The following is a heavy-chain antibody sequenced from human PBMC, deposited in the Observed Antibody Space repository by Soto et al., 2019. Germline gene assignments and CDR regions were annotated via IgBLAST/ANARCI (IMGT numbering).Heavy chain of an antibody. CDR3: AREVPAARDDYYYYMDV. CDR1: GYTFTSYD. J-gene: IGHJ6*03. V-gene: IGHV1-8*01. D-gene: IGHD2-2*01. CDR2: MNPNSGNT. Sequence: QVQLVQSGAEVKKPGASVKVSCKASGYTFTSYDINWVRQATGQGLEWMGWMNPNSGNTGYAQKFQGRVTMTRNTSISTAYMELSSLRSEDTAVYYCAREVPAARDDYYYYMDVWGKGTTVTVSS.